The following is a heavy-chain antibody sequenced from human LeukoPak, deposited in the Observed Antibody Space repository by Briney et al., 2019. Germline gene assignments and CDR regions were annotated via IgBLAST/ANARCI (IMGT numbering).Heavy chain of an antibody. Sequence: GGSLRLSRAASGFTFSDTWMHWVRQAPGKGLVWVSRIRSDGSDTRYAESVKGRFTISRDNAKNTLYLQMNSLRAEDTAVYYCARVLWFGEFVYYYYMDVWGKGTTVTISS. J-gene: IGHJ6*03. CDR2: IRSDGSDT. D-gene: IGHD3-10*01. CDR3: ARVLWFGEFVYYYYMDV. CDR1: GFTFSDTW. V-gene: IGHV3-74*01.